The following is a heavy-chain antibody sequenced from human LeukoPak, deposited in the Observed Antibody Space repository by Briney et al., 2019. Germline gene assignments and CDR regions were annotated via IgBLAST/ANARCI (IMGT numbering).Heavy chain of an antibody. V-gene: IGHV4-39*01. CDR3: ARLYCSGGSCYLYFDY. CDR1: GGSISSSSYY. CDR2: IYYSGST. Sequence: SETLSLTCTVSGGSISSSSYYWGWIRQPPGKGLEWIGSIYYSGSTYYNPSLKSRVTMSVDKSKNQFSLKLSSVTAADTAVYYCARLYCSGGSCYLYFDYWGQGTLVTVSS. D-gene: IGHD2-15*01. J-gene: IGHJ4*02.